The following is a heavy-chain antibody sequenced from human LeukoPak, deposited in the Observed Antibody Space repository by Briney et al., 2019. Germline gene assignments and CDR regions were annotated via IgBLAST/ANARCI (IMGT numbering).Heavy chain of an antibody. CDR3: ARASSTYSGSYPYDY. Sequence: SSVKVSCKATGGIFSSYAISWVRQAPGQGLEWMGGIIPIFGTANYAQKFRGRVTITADESTSTAYMELSSLRSEDTAVYYCARASSTYSGSYPYDYWGQGTLVTVSS. D-gene: IGHD1-26*01. V-gene: IGHV1-69*01. J-gene: IGHJ4*02. CDR2: IIPIFGTA. CDR1: GGIFSSYA.